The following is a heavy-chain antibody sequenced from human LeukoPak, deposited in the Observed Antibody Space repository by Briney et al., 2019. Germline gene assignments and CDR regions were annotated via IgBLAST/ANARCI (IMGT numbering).Heavy chain of an antibody. V-gene: IGHV3-23*01. D-gene: IGHD6-13*01. CDR3: AKDRWEPGIAAAGRIRDAFDI. Sequence: PGGSLRLSCAASGFSFSSFGMSWVRQAPGRGLQWVSSISGDGRDTFYADSVKGRFTVSRDNSKTTMFLQMNSLRVEDTALYYCAKDRWEPGIAAAGRIRDAFDIWGQGTMVTVSS. CDR2: ISGDGRDT. J-gene: IGHJ3*02. CDR1: GFSFSSFG.